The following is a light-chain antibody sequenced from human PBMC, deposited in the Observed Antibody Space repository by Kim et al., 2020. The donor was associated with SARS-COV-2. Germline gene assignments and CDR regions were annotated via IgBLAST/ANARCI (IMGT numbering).Light chain of an antibody. J-gene: IGLJ2*01. V-gene: IGLV1-47*01. CDR1: NSNLLTNY. CDR3: AAWDDSLRGPV. Sequence: TILFSSTNSNLLTNYLNFYQQLPRTAPKLLIYRNNQRPSGVPDRFSGAKSGTSVSLAISGLRSEDEADYYCAAWDDSLRGPVFGGGTQLTDL. CDR2: RNN.